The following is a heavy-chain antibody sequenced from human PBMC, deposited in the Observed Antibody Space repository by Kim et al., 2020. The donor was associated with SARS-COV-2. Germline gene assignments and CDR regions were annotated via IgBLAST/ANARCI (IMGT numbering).Heavy chain of an antibody. Sequence: ASVKVSCKASGYTFTSYYMHWVRQAPGQGLEWMGIINPSGGSTSYAQKFQGRVTMTRDTSTSTVYMELSSLRSEDTAVYYCARSYYYDSSGEDAFDIWGQGTMVTVSS. CDR2: INPSGGST. V-gene: IGHV1-46*01. D-gene: IGHD3-22*01. CDR3: ARSYYYDSSGEDAFDI. CDR1: GYTFTSYY. J-gene: IGHJ3*02.